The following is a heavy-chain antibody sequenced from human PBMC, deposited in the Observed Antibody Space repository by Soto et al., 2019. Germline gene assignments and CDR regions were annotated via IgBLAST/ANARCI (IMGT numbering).Heavy chain of an antibody. D-gene: IGHD1-26*01. CDR2: FYYTGST. CDR3: ARAGAVVGEYFDS. J-gene: IGHJ4*02. V-gene: IGHV4-61*01. Sequence: AETLSLSCTVTGGAVSSGSVYWSWIRQPPGTGLEWIGYFYYTGSTNYQPSLRSRVTISSETSKKQFSVKINSMTTADTAVYFCARAGAVVGEYFDSWGQGALVTV. CDR1: GGAVSSGSVY.